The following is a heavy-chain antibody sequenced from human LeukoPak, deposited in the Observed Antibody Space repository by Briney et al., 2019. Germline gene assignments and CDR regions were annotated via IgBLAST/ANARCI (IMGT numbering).Heavy chain of an antibody. J-gene: IGHJ4*02. D-gene: IGHD1-1*01. V-gene: IGHV1-69*04. CDR1: GGTFSSYA. CDR3: ARDEGERSFDY. Sequence: EASVKVSCKASGGTFSSYAISWVRQAPGQGLEWMGRIIPILGIANYAQKFQGRVTITADKSTSTAYMELSSLRSEDTAVYYCARDEGERSFDYWGQGTLVTVSS. CDR2: IIPILGIA.